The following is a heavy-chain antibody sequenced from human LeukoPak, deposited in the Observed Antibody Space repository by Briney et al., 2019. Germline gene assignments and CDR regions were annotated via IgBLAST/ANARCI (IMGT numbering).Heavy chain of an antibody. V-gene: IGHV1-18*04. CDR1: GYTFCFYA. CDR3: ARAALYYYGSGSYSGDR. CDR2: ISTYNGNT. J-gene: IGHJ3*01. D-gene: IGHD3-10*01. Sequence: ASVKVTCKGSGYTFCFYAGRWGRQAPGQGLEWMGWISTYNGNTNYAQNLQGRVTMTTDTSTSTAYMELRSLRSDDTAVYYCARAALYYYGSGSYSGDRWGQGTMVTVSS.